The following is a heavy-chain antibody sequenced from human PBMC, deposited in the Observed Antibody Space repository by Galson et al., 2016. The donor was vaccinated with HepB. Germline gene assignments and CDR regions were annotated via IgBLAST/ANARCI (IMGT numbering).Heavy chain of an antibody. CDR2: MYYSGNA. CDR3: ARSNYHDTSRAFDI. Sequence: TLSLTCTVSGGSISSLGHYWTWIRQNPEKGLQWIGYMYYSGNAHYNPSLKSRVIISIDTSKNQFSLKLSSVTAADTAVYFCARSNYHDTSRAFDIRGQGTVITVSS. D-gene: IGHD3-22*01. V-gene: IGHV4-31*03. J-gene: IGHJ3*02. CDR1: GGSISSLGHY.